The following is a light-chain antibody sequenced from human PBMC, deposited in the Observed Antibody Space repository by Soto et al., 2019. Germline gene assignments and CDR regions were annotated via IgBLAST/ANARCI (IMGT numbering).Light chain of an antibody. CDR3: QQYGSSPYT. CDR1: QSVSSSY. Sequence: EMVLTQSPGTLSLSPGERATLSCRASQSVSSSYLAWYQQKPGQAPRLLIYGASSRATGIPDRFSGSGSGTDFTLTITRLEPEDFSVYYCQQYGSSPYTFGQGNNLEIK. J-gene: IGKJ2*01. CDR2: GAS. V-gene: IGKV3-20*01.